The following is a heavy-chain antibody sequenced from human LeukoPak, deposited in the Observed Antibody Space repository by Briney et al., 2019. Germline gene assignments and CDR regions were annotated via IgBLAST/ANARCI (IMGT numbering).Heavy chain of an antibody. D-gene: IGHD6-13*01. CDR1: GFTFSSYW. J-gene: IGHJ4*02. CDR3: ARGGSSQTPDY. V-gene: IGHV3-74*01. Sequence: PGGSLRLSCAASGFTFSSYWMHWVRQAPGRGLVWVSHINSDGSSTSYADSVKGRFTISRDNAKNTLYLQMNSLRAEDTAVYYCARGGSSQTPDYWGQGTLVTVSS. CDR2: INSDGSST.